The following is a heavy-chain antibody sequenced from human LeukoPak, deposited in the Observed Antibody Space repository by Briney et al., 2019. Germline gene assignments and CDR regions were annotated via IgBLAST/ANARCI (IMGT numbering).Heavy chain of an antibody. Sequence: PSETLSLTCAVYGGSFSGYYWNWIRQPPGKGLEWIGCRSYSGNTNYNPSLKSRVTISINTSKNQFSLKLSSVAAADTAVYYCARTDDFWSGSLEWGTERRRTRLNAFDIWGQGTMVTVSS. CDR1: GGSFSGYY. CDR2: RSYSGNT. V-gene: IGHV4-59*01. D-gene: IGHD3-3*01. CDR3: ARTDDFWSGSLEWGTERRRTRLNAFDI. J-gene: IGHJ3*02.